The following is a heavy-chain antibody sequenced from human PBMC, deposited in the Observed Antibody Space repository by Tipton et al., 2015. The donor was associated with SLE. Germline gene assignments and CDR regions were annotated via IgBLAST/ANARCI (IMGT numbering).Heavy chain of an antibody. J-gene: IGHJ3*02. V-gene: IGHV4-59*11. CDR3: ATGGYPDAFDM. D-gene: IGHD2-15*01. CDR2: IYYSGST. CDR1: GDSISSLY. Sequence: TLSLTCTFSGDSISSLYWNWIRQPPGKGLEWIGYIYYSGSTKYNPTLKSRITISEDTSKNQFSLKLSSVTAADTAVYYCATGGYPDAFDMWGQGTMVHVSS.